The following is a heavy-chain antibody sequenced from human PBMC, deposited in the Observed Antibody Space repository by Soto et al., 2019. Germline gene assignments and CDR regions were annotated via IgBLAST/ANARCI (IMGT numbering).Heavy chain of an antibody. CDR2: IFHSGST. Sequence: SETLSLTCAVSGGSISGTNWWSWVRQPPGKGLEWIGEIFHSGSTNYNPSLKSRVTISVDKSKNQFSLKLNSVTAADTAVYYCARVSSGYHPWGQGTLVTVSS. V-gene: IGHV4-4*02. CDR3: ARVSSGYHP. CDR1: GGSISGTNW. D-gene: IGHD3-22*01. J-gene: IGHJ5*02.